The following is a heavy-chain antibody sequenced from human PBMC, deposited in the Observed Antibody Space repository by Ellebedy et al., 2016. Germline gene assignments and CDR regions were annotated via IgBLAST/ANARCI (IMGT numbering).Heavy chain of an antibody. CDR2: INAADGHT. D-gene: IGHD4-17*01. V-gene: IGHV1-3*01. CDR1: GYTFTSYT. J-gene: IGHJ4*02. CDR3: ARGTVTFDS. Sequence: ASVKVSCXASGYTFTSYTINWVRQAPGQGLEWMGWINAADGHTKYSQKFQARVTVTRDTSANTAYMELNSLRSEDTAVYFCARGTVTFDSWGQGTLVTVSS.